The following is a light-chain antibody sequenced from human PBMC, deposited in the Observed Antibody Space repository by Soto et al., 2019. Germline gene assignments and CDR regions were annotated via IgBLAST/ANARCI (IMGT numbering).Light chain of an antibody. Sequence: DIQMTQSPSSLSASVGDRVTITCRASQSMSIYLNWYQQKPGKAPILLVYAGSSLQGGVPSRFGGSGSGTDFTLTITSLQPEDFATYYCQQSYSTPTFGGGTKVEIK. V-gene: IGKV1-39*01. CDR2: AGS. CDR1: QSMSIY. J-gene: IGKJ4*01. CDR3: QQSYSTPT.